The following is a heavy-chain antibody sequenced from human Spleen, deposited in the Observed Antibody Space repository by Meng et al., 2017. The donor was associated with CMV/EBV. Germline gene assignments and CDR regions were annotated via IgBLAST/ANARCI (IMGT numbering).Heavy chain of an antibody. Sequence: ASVKVSCKASGYTFTNYYMHWVRQAPGQGLEWMGFSNPSGGSTTYAQKFQGRVTMTRDTSTSTAYMELRSLRSDDTAVYYCARERRGYCSSTSCYPYYGMDVWGQGTTVTVSS. CDR1: GYTFTNYY. CDR3: ARERRGYCSSTSCYPYYGMDV. D-gene: IGHD2-2*01. V-gene: IGHV1-46*01. J-gene: IGHJ6*02. CDR2: SNPSGGST.